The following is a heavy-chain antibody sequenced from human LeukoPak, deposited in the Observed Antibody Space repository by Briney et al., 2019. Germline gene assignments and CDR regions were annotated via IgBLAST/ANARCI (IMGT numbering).Heavy chain of an antibody. CDR3: ARRFGWDSFDY. D-gene: IGHD1-26*01. CDR2: IYYSGST. V-gene: IGHV4-59*08. Sequence: SETLSLTCTVSGGSISSFHWSWIRQPPGKGLECIGYIYYSGSTNYNPSLKSRVIISVDTSKNQFSLRLNSVTAADTAVYYCARRFGWDSFDYWGQGTLVTVSS. CDR1: GGSISSFH. J-gene: IGHJ4*02.